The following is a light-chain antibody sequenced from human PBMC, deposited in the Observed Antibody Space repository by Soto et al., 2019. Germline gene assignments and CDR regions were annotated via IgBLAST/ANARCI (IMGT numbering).Light chain of an antibody. Sequence: QSVLTQPPSVSGSPGQSVTISCTGTSSDVGNYNRVSWYQQPPGTAPKLMIYEVSNRPSGVPDRFSGSKSGNTASLTISGLQAEDEADYYCSSYTSSSTYVVFGGGTKLIVL. V-gene: IGLV2-18*02. CDR2: EVS. CDR1: SSDVGNYNR. J-gene: IGLJ2*01. CDR3: SSYTSSSTYVV.